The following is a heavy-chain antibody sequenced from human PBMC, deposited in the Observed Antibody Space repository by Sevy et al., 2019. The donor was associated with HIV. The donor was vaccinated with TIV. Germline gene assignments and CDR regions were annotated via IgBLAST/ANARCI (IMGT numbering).Heavy chain of an antibody. V-gene: IGHV3-49*04. D-gene: IGHD1-26*01. CDR2: LKHKAYGGTL. J-gene: IGHJ4*02. CDR3: TRPTGAESIFDY. Sequence: GGSLRLSCTGSGFTFGDYAMSWVRQAPGKGLEWVAFLKHKAYGGTLDYAASVKGRFSISRDDSKSIAHLQMNDLKTEDTATYYCTRPTGAESIFDYWGQGALVTGSS. CDR1: GFTFGDYA.